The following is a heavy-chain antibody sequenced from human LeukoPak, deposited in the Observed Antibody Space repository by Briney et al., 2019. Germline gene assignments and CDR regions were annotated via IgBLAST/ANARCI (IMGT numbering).Heavy chain of an antibody. V-gene: IGHV3-23*01. CDR2: IGNNGGGI. CDR3: AIDPNWGTHS. Sequence: GGSLRLSCAASGFTFSTYTMYWVRHPPGKRLEWVSIIGNNGGGIHYADSVKGRFTISRDNFKNALFLQMNSLRVEDTAVYYCAIDPNWGTHSWGQGVLVTVSS. J-gene: IGHJ4*02. D-gene: IGHD7-27*01. CDR1: GFTFSTYT.